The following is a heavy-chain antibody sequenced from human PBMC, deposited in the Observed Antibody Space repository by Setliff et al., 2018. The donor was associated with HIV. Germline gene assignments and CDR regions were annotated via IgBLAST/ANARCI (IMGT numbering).Heavy chain of an antibody. J-gene: IGHJ5*02. CDR3: ARGRVAAVWAA. V-gene: IGHV1-2*02. CDR1: GYTFSDYY. CDR2: INPNRGVT. Sequence: ASVKVSCKTSGYTFSDYYIHWVRQAPGQGLEWMGWINPNRGVTTYAQNFQGRVTMTSDTSISTVYMELSSLRSEDTAMYYCARGRVAAVWAAWGQGTLVTVSS. D-gene: IGHD6-13*01.